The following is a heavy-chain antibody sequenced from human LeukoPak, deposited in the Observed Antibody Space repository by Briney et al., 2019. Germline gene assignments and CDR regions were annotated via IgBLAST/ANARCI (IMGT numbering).Heavy chain of an antibody. J-gene: IGHJ4*02. CDR1: GFTFSSYS. Sequence: GGSLRLSCAASGFTFSSYSMSWVRQAPGKGLEWVSAISGSGGSTYYADSVKGRFTISRDNSKNTLYLQMNSPRAEDTAVYYCAKEEWLVRSFDYWGQGTLVTVSS. D-gene: IGHD6-19*01. CDR2: ISGSGGST. CDR3: AKEEWLVRSFDY. V-gene: IGHV3-23*01.